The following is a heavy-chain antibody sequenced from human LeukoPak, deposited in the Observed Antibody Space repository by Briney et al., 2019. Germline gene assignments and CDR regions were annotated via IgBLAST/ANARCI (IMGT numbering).Heavy chain of an antibody. CDR2: INHSGGT. D-gene: IGHD6-13*01. V-gene: IGHV4-34*01. CDR1: GGSFSGYY. Sequence: PSETLSLTCAVYGGSFSGYYWSWIRQPPGKGLEWIGEINHSGGTNYNPSLKSRVTISVDTSKNQFSLKLSSVTAADTSVYYCARGSRTFNWFDPWGQGTLVTVSS. J-gene: IGHJ5*02. CDR3: ARGSRTFNWFDP.